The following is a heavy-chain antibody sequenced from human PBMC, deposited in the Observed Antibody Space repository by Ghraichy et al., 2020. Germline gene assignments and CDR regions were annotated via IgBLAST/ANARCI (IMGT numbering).Heavy chain of an antibody. CDR1: GFTFSSYI. Sequence: GGSLRLSCTASGFTFSSYIMNWVRQAPGKGLEWVSSITSGSNYIYYADSVRGRFTISRDNTKNSLYLQMNSLRAEDTAVYYCARDPRYGGNSDYWGQGTLVTVSS. D-gene: IGHD4-23*01. CDR3: ARDPRYGGNSDY. CDR2: ITSGSNYI. V-gene: IGHV3-21*01. J-gene: IGHJ4*02.